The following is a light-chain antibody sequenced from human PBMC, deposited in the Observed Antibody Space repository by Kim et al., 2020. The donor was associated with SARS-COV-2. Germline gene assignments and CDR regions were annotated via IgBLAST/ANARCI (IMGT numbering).Light chain of an antibody. Sequence: SYELTQPPSVSVAPGKTARVSCGGNSIVSKSVHWYQQKSGQAPVLVIYYDSDRPSGIPERFFGSNSGNTATLTISRVEAGDEADYYCQAWDSSTHNYVFGAGTKVTVL. CDR1: SIVSKS. CDR2: YDS. J-gene: IGLJ1*01. CDR3: QAWDSSTHNYV. V-gene: IGLV3-21*01.